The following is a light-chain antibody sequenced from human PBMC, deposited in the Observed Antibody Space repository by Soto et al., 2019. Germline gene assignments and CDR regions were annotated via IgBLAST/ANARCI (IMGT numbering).Light chain of an antibody. Sequence: QLVLTQPPSVSGAPGQRVTISCTGSSSNIGAGYDVHWYQQLPGTAPKLLISGNSNRPSGVPDRFSGSKSGTSASLAITVLQAEDEADYYCQSYDSSLSGGVFGGGTKLTVL. J-gene: IGLJ2*01. CDR2: GNS. V-gene: IGLV1-40*01. CDR1: SSNIGAGYD. CDR3: QSYDSSLSGGV.